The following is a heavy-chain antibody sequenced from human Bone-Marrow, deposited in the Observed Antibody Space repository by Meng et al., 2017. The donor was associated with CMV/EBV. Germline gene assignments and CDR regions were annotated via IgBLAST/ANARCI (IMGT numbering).Heavy chain of an antibody. CDR2: ISWDGVST. J-gene: IGHJ4*02. CDR3: AKDGRGSSGAYYFDY. D-gene: IGHD6-6*01. Sequence: GESLKISFAASGFTFDDYTMHWVRQAPGKGLEWVSLISWDGVSTYYADSVKGRFTISRGNSKTSLYLQMNSLRTEDTALYYCAKDGRGSSGAYYFDYWGQGTRVTGSS. V-gene: IGHV3-43*01. CDR1: GFTFDDYT.